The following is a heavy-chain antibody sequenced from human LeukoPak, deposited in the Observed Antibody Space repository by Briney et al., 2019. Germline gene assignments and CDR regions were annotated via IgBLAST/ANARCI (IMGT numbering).Heavy chain of an antibody. Sequence: PSETLSLTCTVSGGSISSSSYYWGWIRQPAGKGLEWIGRIYTSGSTNYNPSLKSRVTMSVDTSKNQFSLKLSSVTAADTAVYYCAREEKKGLPDYWGQGTLVTVSS. J-gene: IGHJ4*02. CDR2: IYTSGST. CDR3: AREEKKGLPDY. CDR1: GGSISSSSYY. D-gene: IGHD5-12*01. V-gene: IGHV4-61*02.